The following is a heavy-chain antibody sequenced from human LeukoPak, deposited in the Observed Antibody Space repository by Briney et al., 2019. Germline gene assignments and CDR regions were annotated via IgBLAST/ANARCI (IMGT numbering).Heavy chain of an antibody. V-gene: IGHV3-23*01. D-gene: IGHD3-10*01. J-gene: IGHJ4*02. CDR2: ISGSGGST. Sequence: PGGSLRLSCAASGFTFSDYYMSWVRQAPGKGLEWVSAISGSGGSTYYADSVKGRFTISRDNSKNTLYLQMNSLRAEDTAVYYCAPSWGSDPGYYFDYWGQGTLVTVSS. CDR3: APSWGSDPGYYFDY. CDR1: GFTFSDYY.